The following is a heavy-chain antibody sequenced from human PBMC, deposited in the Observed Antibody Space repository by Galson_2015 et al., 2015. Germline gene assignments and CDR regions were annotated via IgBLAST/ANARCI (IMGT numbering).Heavy chain of an antibody. CDR3: AHRRYLYDRRGYNFGGFFDQ. V-gene: IGHV2-5*02. J-gene: IGHJ5*02. D-gene: IGHD3-22*01. Sequence: PALVKPTQTLTLTCTFSGVSLSTRGVGVGWIRQPPGQALEWLVLIHWDDEMRYSPSLKSRITITKDNSKNQVVLTMANMDPVDTATYYCAHRRYLYDRRGYNFGGFFDQWGQGSQVIVSS. CDR2: IHWDDEM. CDR1: GVSLSTRGVG.